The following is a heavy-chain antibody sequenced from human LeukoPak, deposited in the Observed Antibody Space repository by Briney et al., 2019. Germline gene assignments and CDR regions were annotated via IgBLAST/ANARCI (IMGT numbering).Heavy chain of an antibody. CDR2: INPNSGGT. CDR1: GYTFTGYY. CDR3: ARVYYDYVWGSYRYNDY. V-gene: IGHV1-2*02. Sequence: ASVKVSCKASGYTFTGYYMHWVRQAPRQGLEWMGWINPNSGGTNYAQKFQGRVTMTRDTSISTAYMELSRLRSDDTAVYYCARVYYDYVWGSYRYNDYWGQGTLVTVSS. D-gene: IGHD3-16*02. J-gene: IGHJ4*02.